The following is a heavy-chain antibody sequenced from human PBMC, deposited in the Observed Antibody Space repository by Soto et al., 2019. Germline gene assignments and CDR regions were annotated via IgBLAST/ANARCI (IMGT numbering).Heavy chain of an antibody. CDR1: GFTFSSYG. J-gene: IGHJ4*02. V-gene: IGHV3-33*01. Sequence: GGSLRLSCAASGFTFSSYGMHWVRQAPGKGLEWVAVIWYDGSNKYYADSVKGRFTISRDNSKNTLYLQMNSLRAEDTAVYYCARALTPSTIFGVVIIEMYFDYWGQGTLVTVSS. CDR3: ARALTPSTIFGVVIIEMYFDY. CDR2: IWYDGSNK. D-gene: IGHD3-3*01.